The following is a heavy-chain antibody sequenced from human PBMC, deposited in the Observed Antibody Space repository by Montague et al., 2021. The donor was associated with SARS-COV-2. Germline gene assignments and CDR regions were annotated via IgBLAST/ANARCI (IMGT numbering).Heavy chain of an antibody. CDR1: GFTFSNSA. Sequence: SLRLSCAASGFTFSNSAMNWVRQAPGKVLEWVSGSSGSDGGTHXXXSXXXRFTISRDNSKNVLYLQMNSLRAEDTALYYCAKDSYYYGLGYGMDVWGQGTTVTVSS. J-gene: IGHJ6*02. V-gene: IGHV3-23*01. CDR3: AKDSYYYGLGYGMDV. CDR2: SSGSDGGT. D-gene: IGHD3-10*01.